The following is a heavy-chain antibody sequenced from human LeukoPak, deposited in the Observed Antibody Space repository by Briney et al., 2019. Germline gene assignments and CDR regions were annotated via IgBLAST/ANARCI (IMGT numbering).Heavy chain of an antibody. CDR3: TKEGELLCSGWFDP. V-gene: IGHV3-33*06. Sequence: GRSLRLSCAASGFIFSNYGMHWVRQAPGKGLEWVAVIWYDGSNKYYGDSVKGRITISRDNSKNTLYLQMNSLRAEDTAVYYCTKEGELLCSGWFDPWGQGTLVTVSS. CDR1: GFIFSNYG. CDR2: IWYDGSNK. J-gene: IGHJ5*02. D-gene: IGHD2-2*01.